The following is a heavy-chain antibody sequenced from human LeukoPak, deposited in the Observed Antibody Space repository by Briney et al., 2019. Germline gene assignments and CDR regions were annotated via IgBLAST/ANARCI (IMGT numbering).Heavy chain of an antibody. V-gene: IGHV3-33*01. CDR3: ATTSYYYDSSGYSNDY. CDR2: IWYDGSNK. CDR1: GFTFSSYG. Sequence: PGRSLRLSCAASGFTFSSYGMHWVRQAPGKGLEWVAVIWYDGSNKYYADSVKGRFTISRDNSKNTLYLQMNSLRAEDTAVYYCATTSYYYDSSGYSNDYWGQGTLVTVSS. J-gene: IGHJ4*02. D-gene: IGHD3-22*01.